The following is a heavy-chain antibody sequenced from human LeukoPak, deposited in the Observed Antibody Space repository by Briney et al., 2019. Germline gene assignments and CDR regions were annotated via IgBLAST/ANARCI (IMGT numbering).Heavy chain of an antibody. V-gene: IGHV5-51*01. D-gene: IGHD2-15*01. J-gene: IGHJ4*02. Sequence: GESLKISCKGSGYNFPGYWIGWVRQKPGKGLEWMGVIYPGDSDIRYSPLFQGQVIISADKSIRTAYLQWNNLKASDTAMYYCARPPDGYCSGAGCSVEYWGQGTLLTVSS. CDR1: GYNFPGYW. CDR2: IYPGDSDI. CDR3: ARPPDGYCSGAGCSVEY.